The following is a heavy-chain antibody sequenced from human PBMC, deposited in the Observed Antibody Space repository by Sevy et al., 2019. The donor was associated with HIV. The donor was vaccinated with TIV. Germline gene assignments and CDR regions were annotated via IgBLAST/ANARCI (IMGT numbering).Heavy chain of an antibody. CDR3: ARDHRIMITFGGVIVHDAFDI. V-gene: IGHV3-33*01. Sequence: GGSLRLSCAASGFTFSSYGMHWVHQAPGKGLEWVAVIWYDGSNKYYADSVKGRFTISRDNSKNTLYLQMNSLRAEDTAVYYCARDHRIMITFGGVIVHDAFDIWGQGTMVTVSS. CDR1: GFTFSSYG. D-gene: IGHD3-16*02. CDR2: IWYDGSNK. J-gene: IGHJ3*02.